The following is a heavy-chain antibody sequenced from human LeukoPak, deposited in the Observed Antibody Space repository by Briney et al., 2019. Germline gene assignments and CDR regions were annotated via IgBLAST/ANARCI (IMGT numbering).Heavy chain of an antibody. D-gene: IGHD4-17*01. Sequence: SETLSLTCTVSGGSISSSSYYWGWIRQPPGKGLEWIGSIYYSGSTYYNPSLKSRVTISIDTSKNQFSLKLSSVTAADTAVYYCARATVTSYYFDYWGQGTLVTVSS. CDR1: GGSISSSSYY. J-gene: IGHJ4*02. V-gene: IGHV4-39*07. CDR3: ARATVTSYYFDY. CDR2: IYYSGST.